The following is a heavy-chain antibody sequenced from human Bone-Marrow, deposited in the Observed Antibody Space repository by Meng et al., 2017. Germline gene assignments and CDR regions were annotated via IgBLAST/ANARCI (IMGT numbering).Heavy chain of an antibody. Sequence: GESLKISCAASGFTFSSYAMSWVRQAPGKGLEWVSTISASGGSTYYADSVKGRFTISRDNSKNTLYLQMNSLRAEDTAVYYCAKDWPYCSGGSCYSRKGLDYFDYWGQGTLVTVSS. V-gene: IGHV3-23*01. J-gene: IGHJ4*02. CDR1: GFTFSSYA. CDR2: ISASGGST. CDR3: AKDWPYCSGGSCYSRKGLDYFDY. D-gene: IGHD2-15*01.